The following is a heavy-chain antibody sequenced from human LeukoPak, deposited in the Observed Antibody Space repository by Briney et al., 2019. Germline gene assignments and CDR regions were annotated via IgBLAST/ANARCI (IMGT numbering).Heavy chain of an antibody. CDR3: ASEDDYGSGSYGGY. Sequence: GGPLRLFCAASGFPFRVYYMGGLPHAPGKALVGFAYISSSGSTIYYADSVKGRFAISRDIAKNSLYLQMNSLRAEDTAVYYCASEDDYGSGSYGGYWGQGTLVTVSS. J-gene: IGHJ4*02. CDR1: GFPFRVYY. V-gene: IGHV3-11*01. D-gene: IGHD3-10*01. CDR2: ISSSGSTI.